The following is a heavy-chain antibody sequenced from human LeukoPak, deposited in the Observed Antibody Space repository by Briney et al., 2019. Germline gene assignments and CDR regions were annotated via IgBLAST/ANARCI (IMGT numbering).Heavy chain of an antibody. CDR1: GYTFTSYD. CDR3: AREYSGYDGRYYYYYMDV. CDR2: MNPNSGNT. J-gene: IGHJ6*03. Sequence: ASVKLSCKASGYTFTSYDINWVRQATGQGLEWMGWMNPNSGNTGYAQKFQGRVTITRNTSISTAYMELSRLRSEDTAVYYCAREYSGYDGRYYYYYMDVWGKGTTVTVSS. D-gene: IGHD5-12*01. V-gene: IGHV1-8*03.